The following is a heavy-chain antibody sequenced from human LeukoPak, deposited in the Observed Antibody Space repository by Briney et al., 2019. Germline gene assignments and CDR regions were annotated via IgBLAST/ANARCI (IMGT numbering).Heavy chain of an antibody. J-gene: IGHJ4*02. CDR3: ARGDDMLTGYFRWIYY. Sequence: ASVKFSCTASGYTFTSYGISGVRQAPGQGLEWMGLISAYTGNTNYAQKLQGRDTMITGTSSTTAYMELRSLRAVGTALYFCARGDDMLTGYFRWIYYWGQGTLVTVSA. CDR2: ISAYTGNT. CDR1: GYTFTSYG. D-gene: IGHD3-9*01. V-gene: IGHV1-18*01.